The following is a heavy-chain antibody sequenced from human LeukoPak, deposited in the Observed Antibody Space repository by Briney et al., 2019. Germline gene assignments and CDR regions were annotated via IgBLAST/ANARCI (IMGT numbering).Heavy chain of an antibody. CDR3: ARCISMVRGVIRPPDY. Sequence: SETLSLTCSVSGGSISSSSYHWGWIRQSPGKGLEWIGSIYYSGSAYYNPSLKSRLTISVDTSKDQFSLKLSSVTAADTAVYYCARCISMVRGVIRPPDYWGQGTLVTVSS. J-gene: IGHJ4*02. D-gene: IGHD3-10*01. V-gene: IGHV4-39*01. CDR2: IYYSGSA. CDR1: GGSISSSSYH.